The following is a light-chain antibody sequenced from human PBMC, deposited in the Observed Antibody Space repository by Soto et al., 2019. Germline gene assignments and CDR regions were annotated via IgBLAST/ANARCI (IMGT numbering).Light chain of an antibody. CDR3: REDGTSQWA. V-gene: IGKV3-20*01. J-gene: IGKJ1*01. CDR1: QSVCSSY. CDR2: GAS. Sequence: EMVVKQSPGTLSLSPRERATLSCRASQSVCSSYLAWYQQKPGQAPRLLISGASSRATNIPERFSSSWSWTDFTLIISRLKHVDFVVYYCREDGTSQWAFGQRIKVDIK.